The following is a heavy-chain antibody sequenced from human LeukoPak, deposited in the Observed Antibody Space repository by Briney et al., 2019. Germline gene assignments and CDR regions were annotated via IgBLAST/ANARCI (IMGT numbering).Heavy chain of an antibody. CDR1: GFTFTSYG. Sequence: GGSLRLSCAASGFTFTSYGMHWVRQAPGKGLEWVAVISYDGSNKYYADSVKGRFTISRDNSKNTLYLQMNSLRPEDTAVYCCAKDHWASSGYYYGLFDYWGQGTLVTVSS. D-gene: IGHD3-22*01. V-gene: IGHV3-30*18. CDR3: AKDHWASSGYYYGLFDY. J-gene: IGHJ4*02. CDR2: ISYDGSNK.